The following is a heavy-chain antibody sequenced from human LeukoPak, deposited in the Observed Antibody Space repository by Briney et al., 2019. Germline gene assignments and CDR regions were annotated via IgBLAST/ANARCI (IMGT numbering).Heavy chain of an antibody. CDR1: GFTLSCYG. V-gene: IGHV3-30*18. D-gene: IGHD5-24*01. CDR3: AKGDGYRAYYFDY. Sequence: QPGRSLRLSCAASGFTLSCYGMHWVRQAPGKGLEWVAVISYDGSNRYYADSVKGRFTISRDNSKNTLYLQMNSLRAEDTAVYYCAKGDGYRAYYFDYWGQGTLVTVSS. J-gene: IGHJ4*02. CDR2: ISYDGSNR.